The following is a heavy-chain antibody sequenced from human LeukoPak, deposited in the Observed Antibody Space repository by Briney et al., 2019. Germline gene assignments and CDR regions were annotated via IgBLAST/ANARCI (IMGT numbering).Heavy chain of an antibody. CDR2: IIPIFGTA. Sequence: ASVKVSCKASGGTFSSYAISWVRQAPGQGLEWMGGIIPIFGTANYAQKFQGRVTITADESTSTAYMELSSLRSEDTAVYYCATDLHGYFAVGGRGFDPWGQGTLVTVSS. CDR1: GGTFSSYA. J-gene: IGHJ5*02. V-gene: IGHV1-69*13. D-gene: IGHD3-9*01. CDR3: ATDLHGYFAVGGRGFDP.